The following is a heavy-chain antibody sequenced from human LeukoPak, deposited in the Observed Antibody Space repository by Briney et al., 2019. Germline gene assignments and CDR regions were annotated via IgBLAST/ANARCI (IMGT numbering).Heavy chain of an antibody. Sequence: GGSLRLSCAASGFTFSSYGMHWVRQAPGKGLEWVAVIWYDGSNKYYADSVKGRFTISRDNSKNTLYLQMNSLRAEDTAVYYCARVPLRRLQFGGIDYWGQGTLVTVSS. CDR3: ARVPLRRLQFGGIDY. CDR1: GFTFSSYG. V-gene: IGHV3-33*01. CDR2: IWYDGSNK. J-gene: IGHJ4*02. D-gene: IGHD5-24*01.